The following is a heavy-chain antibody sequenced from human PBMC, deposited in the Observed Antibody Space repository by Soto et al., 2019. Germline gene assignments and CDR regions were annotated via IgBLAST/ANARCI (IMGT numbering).Heavy chain of an antibody. CDR2: ISSDENNK. CDR1: GFTFSSST. CDR3: ARGGGGKWEP. J-gene: IGHJ4*02. Sequence: QVQLVESGGGVVQPGRSLRLPCAASGFTFSSSTMYWVRQAPGKGLEWVAIISSDENNKYCADSVKGRFIISRDNSKNTLYLQINSLRPEDTAVYYCARGGGGKWEPWGQGTLVTVSS. D-gene: IGHD1-26*01. V-gene: IGHV3-30-3*01.